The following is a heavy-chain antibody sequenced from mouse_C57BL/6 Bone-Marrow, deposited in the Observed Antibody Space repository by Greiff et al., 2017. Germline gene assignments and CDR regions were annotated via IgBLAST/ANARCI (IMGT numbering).Heavy chain of an antibody. CDR1: GYTFTSYW. J-gene: IGHJ2*01. V-gene: IGHV1-59*01. CDR2: IDPSDSYT. Sequence: VQLQQPGAELVRPGTSVKLSCKASGYTFTSYWMHWVKQRPGQGLEWIGVIDPSDSYTNYNQKFKGKATLTVDTSSSTAYMQLSSLTSEDSAVYYCARYYDYDDDGDYWGKGTTLTVSS. CDR3: ARYYDYDDDGDY. D-gene: IGHD2-4*01.